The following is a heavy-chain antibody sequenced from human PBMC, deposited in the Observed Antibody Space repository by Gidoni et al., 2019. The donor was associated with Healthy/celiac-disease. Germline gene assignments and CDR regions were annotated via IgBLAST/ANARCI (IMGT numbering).Heavy chain of an antibody. CDR2: IYYSRST. CDR1: GGAISRSSYY. V-gene: IGHV4-39*01. J-gene: IGHJ4*02. D-gene: IGHD3-10*01. Sequence: QLQLQESGPGLVKPSATLSLTCTVSGGAISRSSYYWGWIRQPPGKGLEWIGRIYYSRSTYYNPSLKSRVTISVETSKNQFSLKLSSVTAADTAVYYCAMPGGYWGQGTLVTVSS. CDR3: AMPGGY.